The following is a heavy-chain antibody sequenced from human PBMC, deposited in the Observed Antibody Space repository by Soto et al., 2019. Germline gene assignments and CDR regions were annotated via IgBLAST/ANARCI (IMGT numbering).Heavy chain of an antibody. V-gene: IGHV3-23*01. CDR1: GFTFSSYA. Sequence: GGSLRLSCAASGFTFSSYAMSWVRQAPGKGLEWVSAISGSGGSTYYADSVKGRFTISRDNSKNTLYLKMNSLRAEDTAVYYCAKDCSYDFWSGYCVIDYWGQGTLVTVSS. D-gene: IGHD3-3*01. J-gene: IGHJ4*02. CDR2: ISGSGGST. CDR3: AKDCSYDFWSGYCVIDY.